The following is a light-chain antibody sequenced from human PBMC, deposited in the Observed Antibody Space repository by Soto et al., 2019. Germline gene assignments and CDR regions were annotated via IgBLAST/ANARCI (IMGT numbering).Light chain of an antibody. J-gene: IGLJ3*02. CDR3: CSYAGDNPYVM. CDR2: EVI. CDR1: SSDVGNYNL. Sequence: QSALTQPASVSGSPGQSITISFTGTSSDVGNYNLVSWYHIHPGKVPKTMIYEVIKRPSGVSNRFSGSKSGNTASLTISGLQPDDEGDYYCCSYAGDNPYVMFGGGTKLTVL. V-gene: IGLV2-23*02.